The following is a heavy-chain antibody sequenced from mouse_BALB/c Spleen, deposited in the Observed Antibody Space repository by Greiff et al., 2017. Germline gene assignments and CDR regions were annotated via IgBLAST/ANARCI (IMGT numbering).Heavy chain of an antibody. D-gene: IGHD2-4*01. V-gene: IGHV5-9-4*01. CDR2: ISSGGSYT. CDR1: GFTFSSYA. J-gene: IGHJ4*01. CDR3: ARDDYIYAMDY. Sequence: EVHLVESGGGLVKPGGSLKLSCAASGFTFSSYAMSWVRQSPEKRLEWVAEISSGGSYTYYPDTVTGRFTISRDNAKNTLYLEMSSLRSEDTAMYYCARDDYIYAMDYWGQGTSVTVSS.